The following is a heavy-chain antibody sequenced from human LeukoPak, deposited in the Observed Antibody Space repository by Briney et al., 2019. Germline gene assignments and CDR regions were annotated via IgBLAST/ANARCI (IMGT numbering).Heavy chain of an antibody. D-gene: IGHD6-19*01. CDR3: AKASGSGWYLDY. CDR2: ISWNSGSI. V-gene: IGHV3-9*03. Sequence: GGSLRLSCAASGFTFDDYAMHWVRQAPGKGLEWVSGISWNSGSIGYADSVKGRFTISRDNAKNSLYLQMNSLRAEDMALYYCAKASGSGWYLDYWGQGTLVTVSS. J-gene: IGHJ4*02. CDR1: GFTFDDYA.